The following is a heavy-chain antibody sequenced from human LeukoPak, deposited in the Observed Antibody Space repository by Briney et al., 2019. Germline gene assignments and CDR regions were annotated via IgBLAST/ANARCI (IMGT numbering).Heavy chain of an antibody. Sequence: GGSLRLSCAASGFTFTSYGIHWVRQAPGKGLEWVAFTRYDGSNKYYADSVKGRFTISRDNSKNTLYLQMNSLRAEDTAVYYCAKDISGSWSIDYWGQGTLVTVSS. D-gene: IGHD6-13*01. CDR3: AKDISGSWSIDY. CDR2: TRYDGSNK. CDR1: GFTFTSYG. J-gene: IGHJ4*02. V-gene: IGHV3-30*02.